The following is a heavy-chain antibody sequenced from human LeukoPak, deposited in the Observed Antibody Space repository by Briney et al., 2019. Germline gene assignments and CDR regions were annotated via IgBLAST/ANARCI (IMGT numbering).Heavy chain of an antibody. CDR1: GGSISSYY. V-gene: IGHV4-4*07. J-gene: IGHJ4*02. Sequence: SETLSLTCTVSGGSISSYYWSWIRQPAGKGLEWTGRIYTSGSTDYNPSLKSRVTMSVATSKNQFSLKLSSVTAADTAVYYCARAPFEYCSGDICYSRHTFDYWGQGTLVIVFS. CDR3: ARAPFEYCSGDICYSRHTFDY. D-gene: IGHD2-15*01. CDR2: IYTSGST.